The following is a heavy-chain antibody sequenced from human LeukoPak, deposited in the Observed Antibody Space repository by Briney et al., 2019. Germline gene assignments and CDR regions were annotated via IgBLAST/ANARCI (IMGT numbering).Heavy chain of an antibody. D-gene: IGHD4-17*01. V-gene: IGHV4-38-2*02. Sequence: SETLSLTCTVSGYSISSGYYWGWIRQPPGKGLEWIGSIYHSGSTYYNPSLKSRVTISVDTSKNQFSLKLSSVTAADTDVYYCARALHDYGDYSHFDYWGQGTLVTVSS. CDR1: GYSISSGYY. J-gene: IGHJ4*02. CDR2: IYHSGST. CDR3: ARALHDYGDYSHFDY.